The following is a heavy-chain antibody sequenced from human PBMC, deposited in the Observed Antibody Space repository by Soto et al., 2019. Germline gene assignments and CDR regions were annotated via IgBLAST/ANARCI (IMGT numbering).Heavy chain of an antibody. CDR3: ASEESGLFDY. Sequence: SETLSLTCTVSGDSLSRADYCWSWIRQAPEKGLEWIGYICYSGSTYHNPSLKSRTSMSVDTSKRQFSLTLTSVTAAGTAVYYCASEESGLFDYWVHGRLVTVSS. D-gene: IGHD5-12*01. J-gene: IGHJ4*01. CDR2: ICYSGST. V-gene: IGHV4-30-4*08. CDR1: GDSLSRADYC.